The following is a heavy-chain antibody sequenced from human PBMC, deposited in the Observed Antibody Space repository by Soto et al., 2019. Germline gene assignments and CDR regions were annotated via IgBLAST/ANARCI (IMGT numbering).Heavy chain of an antibody. CDR2: ISGSGDST. J-gene: IGHJ4*02. D-gene: IGHD6-13*01. CDR1: GFTFSSYA. CDR3: ARRGPGTYVDY. V-gene: IGHV3-23*01. Sequence: EVQLLDSGGGLVQPGGSLRLSCAASGFTFSSYAMNWVRQAPGKGLEWVSVISGSGDSTYYADSVKGRFTISRDNSKNTLDLQMNSLRTEDTAVYYCARRGPGTYVDYWGQGTLVTVSS.